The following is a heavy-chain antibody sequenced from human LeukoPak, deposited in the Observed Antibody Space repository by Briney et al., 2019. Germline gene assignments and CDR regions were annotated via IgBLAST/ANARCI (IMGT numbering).Heavy chain of an antibody. J-gene: IGHJ2*01. CDR1: GFIVSSNF. CDR2: IYYSGST. V-gene: IGHV4-39*07. D-gene: IGHD6-13*01. Sequence: GSLRLSCAASGFIVSSNFMSWIRQPPGKGLEWIGSIYYSGSTYYNPSLKSRVTISVDTSKNQFSLKLSSVTAADTAVYYCARDLGSSWYHYWYFDLWGRGTLVTVSS. CDR3: ARDLGSSWYHYWYFDL.